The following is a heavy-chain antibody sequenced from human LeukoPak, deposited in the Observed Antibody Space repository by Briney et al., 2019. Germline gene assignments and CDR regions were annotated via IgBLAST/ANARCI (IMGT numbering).Heavy chain of an antibody. J-gene: IGHJ4*02. V-gene: IGHV4-59*08. D-gene: IGHD6-6*01. Sequence: PSETLSLTCTVSGGSISGYYWTWIRQPPGKGLEWIGYIYSIGSPNYNPSLKSRVTISVDTSKNPFSLRLSSVTAADTAVYYCARHRYTSSSSYFDFWGQGTLVTVSS. CDR1: GGSISGYY. CDR2: IYSIGSP. CDR3: ARHRYTSSSSYFDF.